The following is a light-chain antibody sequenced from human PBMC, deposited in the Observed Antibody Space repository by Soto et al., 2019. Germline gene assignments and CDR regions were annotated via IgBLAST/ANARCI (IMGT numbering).Light chain of an antibody. CDR2: EVS. CDR3: TSYTRDTALV. J-gene: IGLJ1*01. V-gene: IGLV2-14*01. CDR1: SSDVGTYNY. Sequence: QSALTQPASVSGSPGQSITISCTGTSSDVGTYNYVSWYQHHPGKAPKLIIYEVSNRPSGVSNRFSGSKSGSTASLTLSGLQAEDEADYHCTSYTRDTALVFGTGTKVPIL.